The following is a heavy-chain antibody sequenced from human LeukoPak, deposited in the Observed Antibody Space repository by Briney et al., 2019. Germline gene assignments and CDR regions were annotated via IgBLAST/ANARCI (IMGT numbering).Heavy chain of an antibody. Sequence: GGSLRLSCAASGFTFSSYVMSWVRQAPGKGLEWVSSIAGRGGDTYYDTYYADSVKGRFTISRDNSKNTLYLQMNSLRAEDTAVYYCARVAPGDYFNYWGQGTLVTVSS. J-gene: IGHJ4*02. V-gene: IGHV3-23*01. D-gene: IGHD3-10*01. CDR3: ARVAPGDYFNY. CDR2: IAGRGGDTYYDT. CDR1: GFTFSSYV.